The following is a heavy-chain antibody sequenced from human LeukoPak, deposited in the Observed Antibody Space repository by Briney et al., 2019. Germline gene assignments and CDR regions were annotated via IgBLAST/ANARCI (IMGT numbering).Heavy chain of an antibody. CDR2: ISGSGGST. Sequence: GGSLRLSCAASGFTFSSYAMSWVREAPGKGLEWVSAISGSGGSTYYADSVKGRFTISRDNSKNTLYLQMNSLRAEDTAVYYCAKPLLYYDFWSGYYQSQSSLFDYWGQGTLVTVSS. V-gene: IGHV3-23*01. J-gene: IGHJ4*02. D-gene: IGHD3-3*01. CDR1: GFTFSSYA. CDR3: AKPLLYYDFWSGYYQSQSSLFDY.